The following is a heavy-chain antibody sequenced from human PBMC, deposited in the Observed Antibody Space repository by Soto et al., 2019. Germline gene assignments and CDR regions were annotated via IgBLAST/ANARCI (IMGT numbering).Heavy chain of an antibody. Sequence: QVQLQESGPGLVKPSQTLSLTCTVSGGSISSGGYYWSWIRQHPGKGLEWIGYIYYSGSTYYNPSLKSRVXXSXDXXKNQFSLKLSSVTAADTAVYYCASDYGDYLDAFDIWGQGTMVTVSS. D-gene: IGHD4-17*01. CDR1: GGSISSGGYY. CDR2: IYYSGST. J-gene: IGHJ3*02. CDR3: ASDYGDYLDAFDI. V-gene: IGHV4-31*03.